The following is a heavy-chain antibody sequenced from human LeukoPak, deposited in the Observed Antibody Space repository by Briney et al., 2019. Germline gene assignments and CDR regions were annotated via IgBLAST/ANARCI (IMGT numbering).Heavy chain of an antibody. J-gene: IGHJ5*02. CDR3: AKGGIAVAGTWFDP. CDR2: ISWNGGNI. Sequence: PGGSLRLSCAASGFTVSRNYMSWVRQAPGKGLEWVSGISWNGGNIGYADSVKGRFIISRDNARNSLYLQMNSLRAEDMALYYCAKGGIAVAGTWFDPWGQGTLVTVSS. V-gene: IGHV3-9*03. D-gene: IGHD6-19*01. CDR1: GFTVSRNY.